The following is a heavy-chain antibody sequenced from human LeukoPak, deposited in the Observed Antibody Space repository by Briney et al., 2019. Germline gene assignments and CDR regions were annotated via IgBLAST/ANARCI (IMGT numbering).Heavy chain of an antibody. D-gene: IGHD3-16*01. J-gene: IGHJ4*02. CDR3: AKDSRAGGYFDY. V-gene: IGHV3-30*18. CDR2: ISYDGSNK. Sequence: GRSLRLSCAASGFTFSSYGMHWVRQAPGKGLEWVAVISYDGSNKYYADSVKGRFTISRDNSKNTLYLQMNSLRAEDTAVYYCAKDSRAGGYFDYWGQGTLVTVSS. CDR1: GFTFSSYG.